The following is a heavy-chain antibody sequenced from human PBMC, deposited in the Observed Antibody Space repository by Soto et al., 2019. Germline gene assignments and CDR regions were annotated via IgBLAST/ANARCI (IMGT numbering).Heavy chain of an antibody. CDR2: ISGSGGST. Sequence: EVQLLESGGGLVQPGGSLRLSCAASGFTFSSYAMSWVRQAPGRGLEWVSAISGSGGSTYYADSVKGRFTISRDNSKNTLYLQMNSLRAEDTAVYYCAKFWSGYSTMDVWGKGTTVTVSS. CDR3: AKFWSGYSTMDV. CDR1: GFTFSSYA. V-gene: IGHV3-23*01. D-gene: IGHD3-3*01. J-gene: IGHJ6*04.